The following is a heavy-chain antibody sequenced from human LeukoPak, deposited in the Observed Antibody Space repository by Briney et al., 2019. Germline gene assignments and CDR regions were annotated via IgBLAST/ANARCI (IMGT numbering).Heavy chain of an antibody. D-gene: IGHD6-13*01. CDR1: GFTVSSNH. CDR3: ARQGYPDAFDI. CDR2: IYTGGST. Sequence: GGSLRLSCAASGFTVSSNHMSWVRQAPGKGLEWVSVIYTGGSTYYADSVKGRFTISRDNSKNTLYLQMNGLRAEDTAVYYCARQGYPDAFDIWGQGTMVAVSS. V-gene: IGHV3-53*01. J-gene: IGHJ3*02.